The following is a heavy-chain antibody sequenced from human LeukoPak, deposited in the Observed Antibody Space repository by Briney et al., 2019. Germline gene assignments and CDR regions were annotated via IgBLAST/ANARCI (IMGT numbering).Heavy chain of an antibody. CDR2: IYYSGST. J-gene: IGHJ5*02. CDR3: ARGNKSGSYWGNWFDP. Sequence: PSETLSLTCTVSGGSISSSSYYWGWIRQPPGKGLEWIGSIYYSGSTYYNPSLKSRVTISVDTSKNQFSLKLSSVTAADTAVYYCARGNKSGSYWGNWFDPWGQGTLVTVSS. CDR1: GGSISSSSYY. V-gene: IGHV4-39*07. D-gene: IGHD1-26*01.